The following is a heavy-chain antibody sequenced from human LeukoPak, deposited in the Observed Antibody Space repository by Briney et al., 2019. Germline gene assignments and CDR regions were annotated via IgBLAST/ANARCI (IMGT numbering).Heavy chain of an antibody. D-gene: IGHD1-26*01. Sequence: SETLSLTCTVSGGSISGYTWSWIRQPAGKGLEWIGRIYASGSTNYNPSLQGRVTMSVDTSRGQFFLMVHSVTTADTAVYYCARGVVGATAFAYWGQGTVVTASS. CDR1: GGSISGYT. V-gene: IGHV4-4*07. J-gene: IGHJ4*02. CDR3: ARGVVGATAFAY. CDR2: IYASGST.